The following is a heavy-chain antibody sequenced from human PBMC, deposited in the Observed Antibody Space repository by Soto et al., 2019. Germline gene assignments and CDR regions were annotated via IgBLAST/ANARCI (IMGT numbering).Heavy chain of an antibody. CDR3: ARKGSGSYYFDY. J-gene: IGHJ4*02. D-gene: IGHD3-10*01. V-gene: IGHV3-48*03. CDR1: GFTFSSYE. Sequence: GGSLRLSCPASGFTFSSYEMNWVRQAPGKGLEWVSYISSSGSTIYYADSVKGRFTISRDNAKNSLYLQMNSLRAEDTAVYYCARKGSGSYYFDYWGQGTLVTVAS. CDR2: ISSSGSTI.